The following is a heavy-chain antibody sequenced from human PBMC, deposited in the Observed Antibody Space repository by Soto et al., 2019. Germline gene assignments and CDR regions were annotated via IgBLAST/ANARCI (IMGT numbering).Heavy chain of an antibody. CDR1: GGTFSSYT. D-gene: IGHD2-2*01. J-gene: IGHJ4*02. V-gene: IGHV1-69*02. CDR2: IIPILGIA. Sequence: QVQLVQSGAEVKKPGSSVKVSCKASGGTFSSYTISWVRQAPGQGLEWMGRIIPILGIANYAQKFRGRVTITADKSTSTAYMELSSLRSEDTAVYYCATSGYCSSTSCYDWGQGTLVTVSS. CDR3: ATSGYCSSTSCYD.